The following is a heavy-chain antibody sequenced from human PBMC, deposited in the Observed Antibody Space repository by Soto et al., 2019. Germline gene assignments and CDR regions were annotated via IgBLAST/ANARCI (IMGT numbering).Heavy chain of an antibody. CDR2: IYHSGRT. V-gene: IGHV4-59*01. J-gene: IGHJ3*02. CDR1: GGSISFYN. Sequence: QVQLQESGPGLVKPSETLSLTCSVSGGSISFYNWNWIRQSPGKGLEWIGYIYHSGRTNYNPSLKSRVTISVDTSKKQFTLELSSVTAADTAIYYCAKGDSTTHGDSFDIWGQGTMVTVSP. D-gene: IGHD6-13*01. CDR3: AKGDSTTHGDSFDI.